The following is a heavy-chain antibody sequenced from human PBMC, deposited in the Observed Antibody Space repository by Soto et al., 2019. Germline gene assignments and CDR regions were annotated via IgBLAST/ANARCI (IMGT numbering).Heavy chain of an antibody. CDR2: IIPIFGTA. J-gene: IGHJ5*02. V-gene: IGHV1-69*06. D-gene: IGHD3-16*02. CDR1: GGTFSSYA. Sequence: ASVKVSCKASGGTFSSYAISWVRQAPGQGLEWMGGIIPIFGTANYAQKFQGRVTITADKSTSTAYMELSSLRSEDTAVYYCARVRVFVERGWFDPWGQGTLVTVSS. CDR3: ARVRVFVERGWFDP.